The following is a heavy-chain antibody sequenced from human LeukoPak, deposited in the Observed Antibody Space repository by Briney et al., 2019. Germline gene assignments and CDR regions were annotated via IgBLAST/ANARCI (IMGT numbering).Heavy chain of an antibody. D-gene: IGHD6-19*01. Sequence: SETLSLTCTVSGGSISSYYWSWIRQPAGKGLEWIGRIYTSGSTNYNPSLKSRVTMSVDTSKNQFSLKLSSVTAADTAVYYCARDTPQWLVPWFDPWGQGTLVTVSS. J-gene: IGHJ5*02. CDR1: GGSISSYY. CDR3: ARDTPQWLVPWFDP. V-gene: IGHV4-4*07. CDR2: IYTSGST.